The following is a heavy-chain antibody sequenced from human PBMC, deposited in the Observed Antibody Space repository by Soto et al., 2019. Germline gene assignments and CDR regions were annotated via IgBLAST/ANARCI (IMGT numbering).Heavy chain of an antibody. V-gene: IGHV2-5*01. CDR3: TRSGYAKGPPKF. CDR2: ISWNDDK. CDR1: GFSLNIPGAS. Sequence: QITLRESGPTLVKPTQTLTLTCTFSGFSLNIPGASMGWIRQPPGKPLEWLALISWNDDKQYSPSLKSRLAITKDTSKNQVVLTITNMDPVDTATYFCTRSGYAKGPPKFWGQGTRVTVSS. J-gene: IGHJ4*02. D-gene: IGHD3-3*01.